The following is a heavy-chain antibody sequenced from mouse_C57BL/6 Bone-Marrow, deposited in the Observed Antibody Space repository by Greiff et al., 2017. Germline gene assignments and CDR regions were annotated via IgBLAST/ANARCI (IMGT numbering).Heavy chain of an antibody. CDR2: ISDGGSYT. V-gene: IGHV5-4*03. CDR3: ARGRATVD. CDR1: GFTFSSYA. D-gene: IGHD1-1*01. J-gene: IGHJ4*01. Sequence: EVKLMESGGGLVKPGASLKLSCAASGFTFSSYAMSWVRQTPEKRLEWVATISDGGSYTSYPDNVKGRFTISRDNAKNKLYLQMDHLKSEDTAMYYCARGRATVDGGQGTSVTVSS.